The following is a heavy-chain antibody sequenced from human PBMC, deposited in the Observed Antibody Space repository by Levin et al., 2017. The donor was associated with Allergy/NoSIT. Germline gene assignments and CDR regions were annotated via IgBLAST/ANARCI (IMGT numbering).Heavy chain of an antibody. CDR3: ARHINDYGDYFGY. CDR2: MYYSGST. Sequence: SETLSLTCTVSGGSISNYYWSWIRQPPGKGLEWIGYMYYSGSTVYSPSLKSRVTISVDTSKNQFSLRLSSVTAADTAVYYCARHINDYGDYFGYWGPGSLVTVSS. J-gene: IGHJ4*02. V-gene: IGHV4-59*08. D-gene: IGHD4-17*01. CDR1: GGSISNYY.